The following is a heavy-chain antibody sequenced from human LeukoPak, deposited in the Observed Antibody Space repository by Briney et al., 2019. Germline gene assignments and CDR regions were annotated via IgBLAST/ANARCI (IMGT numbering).Heavy chain of an antibody. D-gene: IGHD1-1*01. CDR3: ARDLLDPDAFDI. V-gene: IGHV3-11*01. Sequence: GGSLRLSCAASGFTFSDYYMSWIRQAPGKGQEWVSYISSSGSTIYYADSVKGRFTISRDNAKNSLYLQMNSLRAEDTAVYYCARDLLDPDAFDIWGQGTMVTVSS. J-gene: IGHJ3*02. CDR2: ISSSGSTI. CDR1: GFTFSDYY.